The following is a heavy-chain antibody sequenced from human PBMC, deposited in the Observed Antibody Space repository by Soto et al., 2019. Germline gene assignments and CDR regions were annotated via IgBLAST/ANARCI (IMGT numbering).Heavy chain of an antibody. V-gene: IGHV3-21*02. Sequence: EVQLVESGGGLVKPGGSLRLSCAASGFTFSTYSINWVRQAPGKGLEWVASISSSADYIYYADSVRGRFTISRDNATNSLFLQMNSLRAEDTAVYYCARHGDGYNPYFDYWGQGTLVTVSS. D-gene: IGHD5-12*01. CDR2: ISSSADYI. CDR1: GFTFSTYS. CDR3: ARHGDGYNPYFDY. J-gene: IGHJ4*02.